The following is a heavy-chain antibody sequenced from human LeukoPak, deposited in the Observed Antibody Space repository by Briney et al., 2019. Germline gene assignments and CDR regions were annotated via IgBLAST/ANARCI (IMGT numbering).Heavy chain of an antibody. CDR2: IYTSGST. J-gene: IGHJ4*02. Sequence: SETLSLTCTASGGSMSSYYLSWIRQPAGKGLEWIGRIYTSGSTNYNPSLKSRVTMSVDTSKNQFSLKLTSVTAADTAVYYCARTTLGYSYGLQDYWGQGTLVTVSS. D-gene: IGHD5-18*01. CDR3: ARTTLGYSYGLQDY. V-gene: IGHV4-4*07. CDR1: GGSMSSYY.